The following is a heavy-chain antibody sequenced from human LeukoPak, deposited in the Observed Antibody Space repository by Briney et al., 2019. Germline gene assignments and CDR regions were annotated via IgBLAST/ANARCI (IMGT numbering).Heavy chain of an antibody. J-gene: IGHJ4*02. D-gene: IGHD6-19*01. CDR2: IKSKTDGGTT. V-gene: IGHV3-15*01. CDR3: TRDPYSSGWSVDY. CDR1: GFTFSNAW. Sequence: GGSLRLSCAASGFTFSNAWMSWVRQAPGKGLEWVGRIKSKTDGGTTDCAAPVKGRFTISRDDSKSIAYLQMNSLKTEDTAVYYCTRDPYSSGWSVDYWGQGTLVTVSS.